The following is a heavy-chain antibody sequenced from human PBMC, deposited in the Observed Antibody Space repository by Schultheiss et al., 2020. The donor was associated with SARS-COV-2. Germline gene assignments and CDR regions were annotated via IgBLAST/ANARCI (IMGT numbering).Heavy chain of an antibody. D-gene: IGHD2-2*01. CDR1: GYSISSGYY. V-gene: IGHV4-38-2*02. Sequence: SETLSLTCAVSGYSISSGYYWGWIRQPPGKGLEWIGHIYHSGSTNYNPSLKSRVTISVDTSKNQFSLKLSSVTAADTAVYYCARDRCSSTSCYLNWFDPWGQGTLVTVSS. CDR2: IYHSGST. J-gene: IGHJ5*02. CDR3: ARDRCSSTSCYLNWFDP.